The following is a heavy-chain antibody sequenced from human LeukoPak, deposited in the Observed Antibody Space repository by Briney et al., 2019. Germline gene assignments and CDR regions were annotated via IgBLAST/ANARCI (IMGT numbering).Heavy chain of an antibody. V-gene: IGHV4-59*01. CDR2: IYYSGNT. Sequence: SETLSLTCTVSDASITIYYWTWIRQPPGKGLEWIGDIYYSGNTNYNPSLKSRVTISLDTSKKQFSLKLSSVTSADTAVYYCARGGSSGYFYPLLDYWGQGTLVTVSS. J-gene: IGHJ4*02. CDR1: DASITIYY. CDR3: ARGGSSGYFYPLLDY. D-gene: IGHD3-22*01.